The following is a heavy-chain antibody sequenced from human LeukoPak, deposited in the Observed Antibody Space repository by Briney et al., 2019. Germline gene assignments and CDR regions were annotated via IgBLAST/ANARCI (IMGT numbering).Heavy chain of an antibody. V-gene: IGHV3-30*02. CDR3: AKGLQGRLGELSVDY. CDR1: GFTFSSYG. CDR2: IRDDGSNK. D-gene: IGHD3-16*02. Sequence: GGSLRRSCAASGFTFSSYGMHWVRQAPGKGLEGVSVIRDDGSNKYYADSVKGRFTIPRDNAKNTLYLKMHRMRAEDTAVYYCAKGLQGRLGELSVDYWRQGTLVTASS. J-gene: IGHJ4*02.